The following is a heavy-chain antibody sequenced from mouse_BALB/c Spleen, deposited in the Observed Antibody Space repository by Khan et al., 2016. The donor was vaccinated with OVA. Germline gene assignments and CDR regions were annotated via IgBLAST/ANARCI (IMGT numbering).Heavy chain of an antibody. J-gene: IGHJ1*01. CDR3: ASHGQGYFDA. V-gene: IGHV9-3-1*01. CDR1: GYTFTDYG. Sequence: QIQLVQSGPELKKPGETVKISCKASGYTFTDYGMNWVKQAPGKGLKWMGWINPSTGEPTYADAFKGRFAFSLETSASTAYLQLNNLKNEDTAIYFWASHGQGYFDAWGAGTTVTVAA. D-gene: IGHD1-2*01. CDR2: INPSTGEP.